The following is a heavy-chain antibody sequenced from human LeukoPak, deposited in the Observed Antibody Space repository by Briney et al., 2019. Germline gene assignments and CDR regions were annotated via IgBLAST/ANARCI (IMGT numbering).Heavy chain of an antibody. Sequence: GGSLRLSCAASGFTFTNYAMSWVRQAPGKGLEWVSGISGNGISTYYADSVKGRFTISRDSSKSTLYLQMDSLRADDTAVYYCVKEPSWNYYYYYSMDVWGKGTTVTVSS. D-gene: IGHD1-1*01. V-gene: IGHV3-23*01. CDR1: GFTFTNYA. CDR3: VKEPSWNYYYYYSMDV. CDR2: ISGNGIST. J-gene: IGHJ6*03.